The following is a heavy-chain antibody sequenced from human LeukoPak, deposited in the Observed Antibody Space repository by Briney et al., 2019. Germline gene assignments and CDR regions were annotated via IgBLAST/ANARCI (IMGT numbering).Heavy chain of an antibody. J-gene: IGHJ4*01. CDR1: GGSISGYY. V-gene: IGHV4-59*01. CDR2: IHSSGST. CDR3: VKEGYDSSGYYLDS. D-gene: IGHD3-22*01. Sequence: SETLSLTCTVSGGSISGYYWSWFRQPPGKGLEWFGWIHSSGSTEDNPSLKSRVTMSVDTSKNQISLKLYSVTAADTAVYYCVKEGYDSSGYYLDSWGQGTLVTVSS.